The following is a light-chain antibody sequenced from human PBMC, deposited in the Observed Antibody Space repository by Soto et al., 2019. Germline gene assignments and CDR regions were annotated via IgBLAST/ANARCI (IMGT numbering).Light chain of an antibody. V-gene: IGKV4-1*01. CDR2: WSS. CDR1: QSLFYSSNNKNY. CDR3: HQYYTTPQWT. Sequence: DIVMTQSPDSLAVSLGERATINCKSSQSLFYSSNNKNYLAWYQQKPGQPPKLLIFWSSTRESGVPDRFSGSGSGTDFTLTISSRQPEDVAVYFCHQYYTTPQWTFGQGTKVEIK. J-gene: IGKJ1*01.